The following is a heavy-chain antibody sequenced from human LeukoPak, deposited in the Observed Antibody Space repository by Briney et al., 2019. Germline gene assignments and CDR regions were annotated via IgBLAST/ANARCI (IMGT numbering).Heavy chain of an antibody. CDR3: ARQLRWGFDY. J-gene: IGHJ4*02. CDR1: GGSFSGSY. CDR2: INHSGST. D-gene: IGHD2-21*01. V-gene: IGHV4-34*01. Sequence: SETLSLTCAVYGGSFSGSYWSWIRQPPGKGLEWIGEINHSGSTNYNPSLKSRVTISVDTSKNQFSLDLNSVTAADTAVYYCARQLRWGFDYWGQGTLLTVSS.